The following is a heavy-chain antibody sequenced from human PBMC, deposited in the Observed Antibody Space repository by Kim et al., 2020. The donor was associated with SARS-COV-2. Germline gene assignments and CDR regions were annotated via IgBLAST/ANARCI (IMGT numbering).Heavy chain of an antibody. CDR3: AKAPLPWCTGPTCYSLDY. D-gene: IGHD2-8*01. CDR2: ITNSGDDT. V-gene: IGHV3-23*01. CDR1: GFSFSNYA. Sequence: GGSLRLSCAASGFSFSNYAMSWVRQAPGKGLEWVSVITNSGDDTHHADSVKGRFTMSRDNSKDTLYLQMNSLRVEDTAIYYCAKAPLPWCTGPTCYSLDYWGRGTLVNVST. J-gene: IGHJ4*02.